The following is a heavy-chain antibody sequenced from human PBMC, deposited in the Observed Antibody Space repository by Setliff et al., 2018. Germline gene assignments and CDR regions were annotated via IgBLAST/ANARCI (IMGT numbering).Heavy chain of an antibody. CDR1: SGSISSDNYY. V-gene: IGHV4-39*01. Sequence: SETLSLTCTVSSGSISSDNYYWGWIRQPPGKGLEWIGTLSYNGNAYYTPSLKSRVTISIDTSKNQFSLKLSSVTAADTAVYYCARHTIAMSTIISYFDYWGHGTLVTVSS. J-gene: IGHJ4*01. D-gene: IGHD3-10*01. CDR3: ARHTIAMSTIISYFDY. CDR2: LSYNGNA.